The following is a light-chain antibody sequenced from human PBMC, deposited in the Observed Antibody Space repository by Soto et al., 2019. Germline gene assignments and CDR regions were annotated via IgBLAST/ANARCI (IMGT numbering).Light chain of an antibody. CDR2: WAS. V-gene: IGKV4-1*01. Sequence: DILLTQSPDSLAVSLGERATINCKSSQTVLFASNNKNYLAWYQQKPGQAPKLLIYWASARESGVPDRFSGSGSETDFNFTITSLQAEDVAVYYCQQYYTIPITFGGGTKVEIK. CDR1: QTVLFASNNKNY. J-gene: IGKJ4*01. CDR3: QQYYTIPIT.